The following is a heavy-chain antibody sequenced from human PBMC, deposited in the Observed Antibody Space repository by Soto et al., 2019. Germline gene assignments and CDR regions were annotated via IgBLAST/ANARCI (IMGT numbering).Heavy chain of an antibody. CDR2: IYYNGNT. CDR3: ARRTHTSRCYSYLDY. V-gene: IGHV4-39*02. J-gene: IGHJ4*02. D-gene: IGHD2-15*01. CDR1: GDSISSSGFY. Sequence: PSETLSLTCTVSGDSISSSGFYWGWIRQPPGKGLEWIGSIYYNGNTSYNPSLKSRVSISSDTTKTHFSLSLITVTATDTAVYYCARRTHTSRCYSYLDYWGQGTLVT.